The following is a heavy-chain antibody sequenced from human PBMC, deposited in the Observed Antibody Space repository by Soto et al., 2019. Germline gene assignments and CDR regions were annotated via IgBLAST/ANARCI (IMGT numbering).Heavy chain of an antibody. Sequence: GRSLRLSCSASGFTFSSYAMHWVRQAPGKGLEYVSAISSNGGSTYYADSVKGRFTISRDNSKNTLYLQMSSLRAEDTAVYYCVKDQALWFSPDIPAVFDYWGQGTLVTVSS. V-gene: IGHV3-64D*08. CDR1: GFTFSSYA. CDR3: VKDQALWFSPDIPAVFDY. D-gene: IGHD5-18*01. CDR2: ISSNGGST. J-gene: IGHJ4*02.